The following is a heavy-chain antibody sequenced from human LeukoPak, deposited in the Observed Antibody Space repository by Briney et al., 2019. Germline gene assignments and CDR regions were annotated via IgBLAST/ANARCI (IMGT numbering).Heavy chain of an antibody. CDR2: IKGDGSST. Sequence: GGSLRLSCVASAFTFNNYWMHWVRQAPGKGLVWVSRIKGDGSSTNYADSVRGRFTISRDNAKNSLYLQMNSLGAEDMALYYCAKAGVVAAAGAYFDYWGQGTLVTVSS. V-gene: IGHV3-74*01. D-gene: IGHD6-13*01. J-gene: IGHJ4*02. CDR3: AKAGVVAAAGAYFDY. CDR1: AFTFNNYW.